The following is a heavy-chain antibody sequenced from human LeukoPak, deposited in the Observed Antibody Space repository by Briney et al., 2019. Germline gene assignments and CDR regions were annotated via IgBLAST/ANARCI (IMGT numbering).Heavy chain of an antibody. Sequence: SETLSLTCAVYGGSFSGYYWSWIRQPPGKGLEWIGEINHSGRTNYNPSLKSRVTISVDTSKNQFSLKLSSVTAADTAVYYCARNRLPIVGATTNWFDPWGQGTLVTVSS. V-gene: IGHV4-34*01. D-gene: IGHD1-26*01. CDR3: ARNRLPIVGATTNWFDP. CDR2: INHSGRT. CDR1: GGSFSGYY. J-gene: IGHJ5*02.